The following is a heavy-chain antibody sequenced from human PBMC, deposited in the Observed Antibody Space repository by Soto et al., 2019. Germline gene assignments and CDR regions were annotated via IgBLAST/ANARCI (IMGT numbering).Heavy chain of an antibody. CDR3: ARGRAYCGGDCYGNYFDY. D-gene: IGHD2-21*02. Sequence: QVQLVQSGAEVKKPGSSVKVSCKASGGTFSSYAISWVRQAPGQGLEWMGGIIPIFGTANYAQKFQGRVTITADESTSTAYMELSCLRSEDTAVYYCARGRAYCGGDCYGNYFDYWGQGTLVTVSS. CDR2: IIPIFGTA. CDR1: GGTFSSYA. V-gene: IGHV1-69*01. J-gene: IGHJ4*02.